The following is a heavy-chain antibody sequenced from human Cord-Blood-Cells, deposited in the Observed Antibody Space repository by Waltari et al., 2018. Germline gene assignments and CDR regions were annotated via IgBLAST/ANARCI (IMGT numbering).Heavy chain of an antibody. CDR2: IYYSGST. J-gene: IGHJ4*02. Sequence: QVQLQESGPGLVKPSETLSLTCTVSGGSISRHYGSWIRQPPGKGLEWIGYIYYSGSTNYNPSLKSRVTISVDTSKNQFSLKLSSVTAADTAVYYCARAQIWSGYYLDYWGQGTLVTVSS. D-gene: IGHD3-3*01. CDR3: ARAQIWSGYYLDY. CDR1: GGSISRHY. V-gene: IGHV4-59*11.